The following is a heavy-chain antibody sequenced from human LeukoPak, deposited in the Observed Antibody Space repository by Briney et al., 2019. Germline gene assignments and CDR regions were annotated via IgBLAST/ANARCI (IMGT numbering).Heavy chain of an antibody. Sequence: PSETLSLTCTVSGGSISSGDYYWSWIRQPPGKGLEWIGYIYYSGSTNYNPSLKSRVTISVDTSKNQFSLKLSSVTAADTALYYCARHDYGGNRHFDYWGQGTLVTVSS. V-gene: IGHV4-61*08. CDR1: GGSISSGDYY. D-gene: IGHD4-23*01. CDR3: ARHDYGGNRHFDY. J-gene: IGHJ4*02. CDR2: IYYSGST.